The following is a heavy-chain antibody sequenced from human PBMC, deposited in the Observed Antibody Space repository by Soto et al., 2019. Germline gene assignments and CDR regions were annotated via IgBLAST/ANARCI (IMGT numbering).Heavy chain of an antibody. D-gene: IGHD3-22*01. V-gene: IGHV4-38-2*01. J-gene: IGHJ4*02. CDR3: ARVGLDDYYDSSGYFDY. Sequence: SETLSLACAVSGYSISSGYYWGWIRQPPGKGLEWIGSIYHSGSTYYNPSLKSRVTISVDTSKNQFSLKLSSVTAADTAVYYCARVGLDDYYDSSGYFDYWGQGTLVTVPQ. CDR1: GYSISSGYY. CDR2: IYHSGST.